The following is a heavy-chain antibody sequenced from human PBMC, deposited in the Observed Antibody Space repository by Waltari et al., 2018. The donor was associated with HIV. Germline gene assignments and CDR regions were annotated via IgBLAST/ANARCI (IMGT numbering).Heavy chain of an antibody. J-gene: IGHJ6*02. V-gene: IGHV4-30-2*01. CDR2: FYHSGIS. Sequence: QLRLQESGSGLVKPSQTLSLTCVVSGGSISSGGYSWSWIRQPPGKGLEWVGDFYHSGISLCHPSLKSRVTRSVDTAHTQLSLNRASVTAADTGVYFCARGDPDGGMDGWGQGTTVTVS. D-gene: IGHD2-21*02. CDR3: ARGDPDGGMDG. CDR1: GGSISSGGYS.